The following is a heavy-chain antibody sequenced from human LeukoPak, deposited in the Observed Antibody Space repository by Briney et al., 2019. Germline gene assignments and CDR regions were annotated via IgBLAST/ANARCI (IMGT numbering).Heavy chain of an antibody. CDR3: ARHNNDDDFDY. J-gene: IGHJ4*02. Sequence: ASVKVSCKASGYTFTRYAINWLRQAPGQGLEWMGWINMYTANPAYAQGFTERFVFSLDTSVTTAYLQISNLKTEDTAVYYCARHNNDDDFDYWGQGTLVTVSS. CDR1: GYTFTRYA. D-gene: IGHD3-16*01. CDR2: INMYTANP. V-gene: IGHV7-4-1*02.